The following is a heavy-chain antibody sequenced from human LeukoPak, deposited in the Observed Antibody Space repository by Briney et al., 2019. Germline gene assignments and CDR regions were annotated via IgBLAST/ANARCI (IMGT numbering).Heavy chain of an antibody. D-gene: IGHD2-15*01. CDR1: GYTFTDYY. J-gene: IGHJ4*02. CDR2: INPSGGST. Sequence: ASVKISCKVSGYTFTDYYMHWVRQAPGQGLEWMGIINPSGGSTSYAQKFQGRVTMTRDTSTSTVYMELSSLRSEDTAVYYCARDNCSGGSCLGYFDYWGQGTLVTVSS. CDR3: ARDNCSGGSCLGYFDY. V-gene: IGHV1-46*01.